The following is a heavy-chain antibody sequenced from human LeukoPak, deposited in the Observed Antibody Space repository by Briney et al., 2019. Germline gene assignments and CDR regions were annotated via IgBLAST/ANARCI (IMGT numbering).Heavy chain of an antibody. V-gene: IGHV1-3*01. D-gene: IGHD6-13*01. CDR3: ARGSSSWYSTVDY. CDR1: GYTFTSYA. Sequence: ASVKVSCKASGYTFTSYAMHWVRQAPGQRLEWMGWINAGNGNTKYSQKFQGRVTITRDTSASTAYMELSSLRSEDTAVYYCARGSSSWYSTVDYWGQGTLVTVSS. J-gene: IGHJ4*02. CDR2: INAGNGNT.